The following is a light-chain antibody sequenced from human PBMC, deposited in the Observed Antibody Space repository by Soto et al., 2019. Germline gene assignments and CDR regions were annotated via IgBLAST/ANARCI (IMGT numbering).Light chain of an antibody. V-gene: IGKV3-15*01. Sequence: EIVMTQSPATLSVSPGDSATLSCRASQSVSHKLAWYQQTRGQAPRILIYGESTRATGVPDRFSGSGSGTELNLTISNLQSEDFAVYHCQKYDKWPRTCGQGTKVDIK. CDR2: GES. J-gene: IGKJ1*01. CDR1: QSVSHK. CDR3: QKYDKWPRT.